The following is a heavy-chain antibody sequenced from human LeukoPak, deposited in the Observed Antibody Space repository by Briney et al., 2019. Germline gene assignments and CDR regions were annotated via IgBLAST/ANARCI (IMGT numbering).Heavy chain of an antibody. CDR1: GGSISSYY. CDR2: IYDSGST. CDR3: AKDASGRYFNWFDP. V-gene: IGHV4-59*01. D-gene: IGHD1-26*01. J-gene: IGHJ5*02. Sequence: SETLSLTCTVSGGSISSYYWNWFRQPPGKGLEWIGHIYDSGSTNYNPSLRSRVTISVDTSKNQFSLKLSSVTAADTAVYYCAKDASGRYFNWFDPWGQGTLVTVSS.